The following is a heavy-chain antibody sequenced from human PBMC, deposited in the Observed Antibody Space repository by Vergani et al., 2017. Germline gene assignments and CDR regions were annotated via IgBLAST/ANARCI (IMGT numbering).Heavy chain of an antibody. Sequence: VQLVESGGGVVQPGGSLRLSCIASGLTFRIYGMHWVRQAPGKGLEWVAFIRYDGTKRFYGDSVKGRFTISRDNSQTTVFLQMNSLRADDSAVYYCTKAGQYDSDNFHDSWGQGALVTVAS. D-gene: IGHD3-22*01. V-gene: IGHV3-30*02. CDR3: TKAGQYDSDNFHDS. CDR2: IRYDGTKR. J-gene: IGHJ1*01. CDR1: GLTFRIYG.